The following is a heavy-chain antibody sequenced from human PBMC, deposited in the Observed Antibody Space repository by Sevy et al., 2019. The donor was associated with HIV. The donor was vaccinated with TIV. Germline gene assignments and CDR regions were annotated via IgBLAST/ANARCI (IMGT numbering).Heavy chain of an antibody. CDR1: GFTFSSYA. Sequence: GGSLRLSCAASGFTFSSYAMHWVRQAPGKGLEWVAVISYDGSNKYYADSVKGRFTISRDNSKNTLYLQMNSLGAEDKAVYYCAGDPRFGELSLDALDIWGQGTMVTVSS. V-gene: IGHV3-30-3*01. CDR2: ISYDGSNK. D-gene: IGHD3-10*01. CDR3: AGDPRFGELSLDALDI. J-gene: IGHJ3*02.